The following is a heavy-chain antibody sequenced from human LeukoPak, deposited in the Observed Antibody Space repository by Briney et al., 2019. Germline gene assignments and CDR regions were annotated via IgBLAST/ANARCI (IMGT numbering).Heavy chain of an antibody. CDR2: IYHSGST. V-gene: IGHV4-30-2*01. J-gene: IGHJ4*02. CDR3: ATASTTVVTRVSYFDY. Sequence: SQTLSLTCAVSGGSISSGGYSWSWIRQPPGKGLEWIVYIYHSGSTYYNPSLKSRVTISVDRSKNQFSLKLSSVAAADTAVYYCATASTTVVTRVSYFDYWGQGTLVTVSS. D-gene: IGHD4-23*01. CDR1: GGSISSGGYS.